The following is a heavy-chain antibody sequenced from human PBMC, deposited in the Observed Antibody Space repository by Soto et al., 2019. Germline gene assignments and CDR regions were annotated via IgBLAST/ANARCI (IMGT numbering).Heavy chain of an antibody. D-gene: IGHD2-2*01. V-gene: IGHV4-30-4*01. CDR3: ARVPSLPGCSSTSCYNPNWFDP. J-gene: IGHJ5*02. Sequence: SEILSLTCTVSGGSISSGDYYWSWIRQPPGKGLEWIGYIYYSGSTYYNPSLKSRVTISVDTSKNQFSLKLSSVTAADTAVYYCARVPSLPGCSSTSCYNPNWFDPWGQGTLVTVSS. CDR1: GGSISSGDYY. CDR2: IYYSGST.